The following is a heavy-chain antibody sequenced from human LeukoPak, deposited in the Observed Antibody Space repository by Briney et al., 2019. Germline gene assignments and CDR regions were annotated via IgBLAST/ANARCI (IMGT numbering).Heavy chain of an antibody. D-gene: IGHD3-22*01. CDR1: GYTFTSYG. Sequence: ASVKVSCKASGYTFTSYGISWVRQAPGQGLEWMGWISAYNGNTNYAQKLQGRVTMTTDTSTSTAYMELRSLRSDDTAVYYCARVRTTMIVEIFDYWGRGTLVTVSS. J-gene: IGHJ4*02. CDR2: ISAYNGNT. CDR3: ARVRTTMIVEIFDY. V-gene: IGHV1-18*01.